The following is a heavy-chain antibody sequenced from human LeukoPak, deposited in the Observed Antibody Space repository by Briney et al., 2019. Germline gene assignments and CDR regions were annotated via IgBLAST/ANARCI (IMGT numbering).Heavy chain of an antibody. Sequence: GGSLRLSCAASGFTFSSYSMNWVRQAPGKGLEWVANIKEDGSQIYYVDSVKGRFTISRDNAKNSVYLQMNSLRAEDTAVYYCAGSSGWLFDYWGQGTPVAVSS. CDR1: GFTFSSYS. V-gene: IGHV3-7*01. D-gene: IGHD6-19*01. CDR3: AGSSGWLFDY. CDR2: IKEDGSQI. J-gene: IGHJ4*02.